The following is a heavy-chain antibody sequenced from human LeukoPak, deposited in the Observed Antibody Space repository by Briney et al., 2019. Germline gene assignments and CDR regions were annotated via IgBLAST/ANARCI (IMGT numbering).Heavy chain of an antibody. D-gene: IGHD2-2*01. CDR2: IIPIFGTA. Sequence: ASVKVSCKASGGTFTSYAISWVRQAPGQGLEWMGGIIPIFGTANYAQKFQGRVTITADESTSTAYMELSSLRSEDTAVYYCASRFPAGSWYWGRGTLVTVSS. V-gene: IGHV1-69*13. CDR3: ASRFPAGSWY. J-gene: IGHJ4*02. CDR1: GGTFTSYA.